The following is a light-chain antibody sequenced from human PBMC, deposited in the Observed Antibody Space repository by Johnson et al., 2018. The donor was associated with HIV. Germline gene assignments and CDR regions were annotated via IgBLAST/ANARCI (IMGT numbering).Light chain of an antibody. CDR3: GTWDNSLNVYV. V-gene: IGLV1-51*02. J-gene: IGLJ1*01. CDR1: SSDMGNYA. CDR2: ETN. Sequence: QPVLTQPPSVSAAPGQKVTISCSGSSSDMGNYAVSWYQQFPGTAPKLLIYETNKRPAGIPDRSSGSKSGATATLDITALQTGDEADYYCGTWDNSLNVYVFGTGTKVTVL.